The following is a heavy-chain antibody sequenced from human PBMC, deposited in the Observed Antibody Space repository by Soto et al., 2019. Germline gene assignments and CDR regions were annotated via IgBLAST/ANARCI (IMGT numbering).Heavy chain of an antibody. V-gene: IGHV3-9*01. CDR2: ISWNSGSI. Sequence: EVQLVESGGVLVQPGRSLRLSCAASGFTFDDYAMHWVRQAPGKGLEWVSGISWNSGSIGYADSVKGRFTISRDNAKNSLYLQMNSLRAEDTALYYCAKDVLRYFDWFQAGYFDYWGQGTLVTVSS. CDR1: GFTFDDYA. D-gene: IGHD3-9*01. J-gene: IGHJ4*02. CDR3: AKDVLRYFDWFQAGYFDY.